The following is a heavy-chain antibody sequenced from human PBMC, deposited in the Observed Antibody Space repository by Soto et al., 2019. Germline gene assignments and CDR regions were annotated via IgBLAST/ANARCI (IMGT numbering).Heavy chain of an antibody. CDR3: ARRYCGGDCADLFQH. D-gene: IGHD2-21*02. CDR2: INPSGGST. V-gene: IGHV1-46*01. CDR1: GYTFTSYY. Sequence: ASVKVSCKASGYTFTSYYMHWVRQAPGQGLEWMGIINPSGGSTSYAQKFQGRVTMTRDTSTSTVYTELSSLRSEDTAVYYCARRYCGGDCADLFQHWGQGTLVTVSS. J-gene: IGHJ1*01.